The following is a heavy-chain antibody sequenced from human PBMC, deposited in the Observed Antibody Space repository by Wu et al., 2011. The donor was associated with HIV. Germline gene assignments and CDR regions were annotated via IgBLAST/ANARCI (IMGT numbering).Heavy chain of an antibody. CDR1: GYTFTGSY. J-gene: IGHJ6*02. CDR3: ARDPRKWLRLGDYYYGMDV. D-gene: IGHD5-12*01. V-gene: IGHV1-2*02. Sequence: QVQLVQSGAEVKKPGASVKVSCKASGYTFTGSYMHWVRQAPGQGLEWMGWINPNSGGTNYAQKFQGRVTMTRDTSISTAFMELRSLRSDDTAVYYCARDPRKWLRLGDYYYGMDVWGQGTTVTVSS. CDR2: INPNSGGT.